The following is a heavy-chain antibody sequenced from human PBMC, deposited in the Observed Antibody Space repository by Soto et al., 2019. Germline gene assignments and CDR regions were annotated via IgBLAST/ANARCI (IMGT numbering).Heavy chain of an antibody. CDR2: ISYTGTT. Sequence: SETLSLTCVVSDYSVSSSNWWGWIRQPQGKGLEWIGYISYTGTTYYNPSLKSRVTMSVDTSKNQFSLQLTSVTAVDTYVYYCARTTLRRGYFDSWGQGTLVTVSS. CDR3: ARTTLRRGYFDS. J-gene: IGHJ4*02. V-gene: IGHV4-28*01. CDR1: DYSVSSSNW.